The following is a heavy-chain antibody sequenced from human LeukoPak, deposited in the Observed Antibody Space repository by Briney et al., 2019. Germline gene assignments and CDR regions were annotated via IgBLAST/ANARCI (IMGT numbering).Heavy chain of an antibody. V-gene: IGHV4-39*06. D-gene: IGHD3-3*01. CDR2: IYYSGST. J-gene: IGHJ6*03. CDR1: GGSISSSSYY. CDR3: ARDIPYYDFWSGYYYYYYYMDV. Sequence: PSETLSLTCTVSGGSISSSSYYWGWIRQPPGKGLEWIGSIYYSGSTYYNPSLKSRVTISVDTSKNQFPLKLSSVTAADTAVYYCARDIPYYDFWSGYYYYYYYMDVWGKGTTVTVSS.